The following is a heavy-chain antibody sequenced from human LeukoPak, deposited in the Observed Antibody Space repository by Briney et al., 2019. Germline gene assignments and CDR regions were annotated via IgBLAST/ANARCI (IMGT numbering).Heavy chain of an antibody. Sequence: PSETLSLTCAVYGGSFSGYYWSWIRQPPGKGLEWIGEINHSGSTNYNPSLKSRVTISVDTSKNQFSLKLSSVTAADTAVYYCARFIAAAGFWFDPWGQGTLVTVSS. V-gene: IGHV4-34*01. J-gene: IGHJ5*02. CDR2: INHSGST. CDR3: ARFIAAAGFWFDP. D-gene: IGHD6-13*01. CDR1: GGSFSGYY.